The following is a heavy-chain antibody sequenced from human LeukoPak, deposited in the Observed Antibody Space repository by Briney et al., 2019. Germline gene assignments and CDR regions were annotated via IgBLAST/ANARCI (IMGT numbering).Heavy chain of an antibody. CDR1: GGSISSSSYY. Sequence: SETLSLTCTVSGGSISSSSYYWGWIRQPPGKGLEWIGYIYYSGSTNYNPSLKSRVTISVDTSKNQFSLKLSSVTAADTAVYYCARQGYSYGYFDYWGQGTLVTVSS. CDR3: ARQGYSYGYFDY. CDR2: IYYSGST. J-gene: IGHJ4*02. V-gene: IGHV4-61*05. D-gene: IGHD5-18*01.